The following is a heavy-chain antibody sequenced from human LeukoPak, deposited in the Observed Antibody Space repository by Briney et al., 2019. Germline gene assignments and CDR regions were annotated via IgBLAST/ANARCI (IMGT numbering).Heavy chain of an antibody. D-gene: IGHD3-22*01. CDR3: ARVGGRYYYDSSGYRMYNWFDP. V-gene: IGHV4-34*01. CDR2: INHSGST. CDR1: GGSFRGYY. Sequence: PSETLSLTCAVYGGSFRGYYWSWIRQPPGKGLEWIGEINHSGSTNYNPSLKSRVTISVDTSKNQFSLKLSSVTAADTAVYYCARVGGRYYYDSSGYRMYNWFDPWGQGTLVTVSS. J-gene: IGHJ5*02.